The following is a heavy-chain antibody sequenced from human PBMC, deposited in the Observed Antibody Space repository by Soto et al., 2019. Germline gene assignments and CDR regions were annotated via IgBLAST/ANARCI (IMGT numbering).Heavy chain of an antibody. J-gene: IGHJ6*03. CDR2: INWNGGST. V-gene: IGHV3-20*01. D-gene: IGHD2-15*01. Sequence: PGGSLRLSCAASGFTFDDYGMSWVRQAPGKGLEWVSGINWNGGSTGYADSVKGRFTISRDNAKNSLYLQMNSLRAEDTALYHCASVEEDCEGYYYYYMEVWGKETTVTVSS. CDR1: GFTFDDYG. CDR3: ASVEEDCEGYYYYYMEV.